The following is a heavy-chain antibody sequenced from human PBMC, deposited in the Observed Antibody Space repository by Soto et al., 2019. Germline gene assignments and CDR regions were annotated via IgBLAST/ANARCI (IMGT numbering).Heavy chain of an antibody. CDR1: GFTFSSYD. CDR2: IGTAGDT. Sequence: GGSLRLSCAASGFTFSSYDMHWVRQATGKGLEWVSAIGTAGDTYYPGSVKGRFTISRENAKNSLYLQMNSLRAGDTAVYYCARVKHTAMPEDYYGMDVWGQGTTVTVSS. V-gene: IGHV3-13*01. CDR3: ARVKHTAMPEDYYGMDV. D-gene: IGHD5-18*01. J-gene: IGHJ6*02.